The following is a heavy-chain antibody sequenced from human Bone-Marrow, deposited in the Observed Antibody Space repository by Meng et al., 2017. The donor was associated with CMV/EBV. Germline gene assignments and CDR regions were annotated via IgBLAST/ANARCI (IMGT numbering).Heavy chain of an antibody. V-gene: IGHV5-51*01. CDR1: GYSFTSYW. J-gene: IGHJ4*02. D-gene: IGHD2-2*02. Sequence: GESLKISCKGSGYSFTSYWIAWVRQMPGKGLEWMGIIYPGDSDTRYSPSFEGQVTISADKSIGTAYLQWSSLKASDTAIYYCARLDCSSASCYMRPFYFDYWGQGTLVTVSS. CDR3: ARLDCSSASCYMRPFYFDY. CDR2: IYPGDSDT.